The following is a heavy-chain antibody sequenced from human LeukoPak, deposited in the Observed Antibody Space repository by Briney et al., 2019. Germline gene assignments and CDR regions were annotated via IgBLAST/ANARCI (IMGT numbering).Heavy chain of an antibody. Sequence: RASVKVSCKASGYTFTSYGISWVRQAPGQGLEWMGWISGYNGNTNYAQKLQGRVTMTTDTSTSTAYMELRSLGSDDTAVYYCARVMGYQLLSMDVWGKGTTVTISS. V-gene: IGHV1-18*01. J-gene: IGHJ6*04. CDR2: ISGYNGNT. CDR1: GYTFTSYG. CDR3: ARVMGYQLLSMDV. D-gene: IGHD2-2*01.